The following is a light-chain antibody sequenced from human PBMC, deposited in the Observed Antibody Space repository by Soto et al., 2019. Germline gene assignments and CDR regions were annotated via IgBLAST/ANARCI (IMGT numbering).Light chain of an antibody. CDR3: QKSNSAPPLT. CDR1: QGISNF. Sequence: DIQMTQSPSSLSASVGDRVTITCRASQGISNFLAWYQQRPGEVPQLLIYSASTLQSGVPSRFSGSGSGTDFTLTISSLQPEDVATYFCQKSNSAPPLTFGGGTKVEIK. CDR2: SAS. J-gene: IGKJ4*01. V-gene: IGKV1-27*01.